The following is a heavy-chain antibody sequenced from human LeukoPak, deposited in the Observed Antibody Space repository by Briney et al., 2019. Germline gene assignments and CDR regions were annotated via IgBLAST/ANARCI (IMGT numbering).Heavy chain of an antibody. V-gene: IGHV3-23*01. D-gene: IGHD2-2*01. CDR2: ISGSGGST. CDR1: GFTFSSYA. CDR3: AKDEDIVVVPAAIDY. J-gene: IGHJ4*02. Sequence: GSLRLSCAASGFTFSSYAMSWVRQAPGKGLEWVSAISGSGGSTYYADSVKGRFTISRDNSKNTLYLHMNSLRAEDTAVYYCAKDEDIVVVPAAIDYWGQGTLVTVSS.